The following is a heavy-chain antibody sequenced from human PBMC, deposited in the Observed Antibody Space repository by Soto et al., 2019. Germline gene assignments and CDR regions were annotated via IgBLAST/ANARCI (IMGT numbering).Heavy chain of an antibody. Sequence: PSETLSLTCTVSGGSISSGGYYWSWIRQHPGKGLEWIGYIYYSGSTYYNPSLKSRVTISVDTSKNQFSLKLSSVTAADTAVYYCARVSSDYYGSGSYWKFDYWGQGTLVTVSS. CDR3: ARVSSDYYGSGSYWKFDY. D-gene: IGHD3-10*01. CDR1: GGSISSGGYY. CDR2: IYYSGST. J-gene: IGHJ4*02. V-gene: IGHV4-31*03.